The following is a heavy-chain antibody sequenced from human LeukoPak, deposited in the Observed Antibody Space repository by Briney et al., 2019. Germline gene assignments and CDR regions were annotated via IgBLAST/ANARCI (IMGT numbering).Heavy chain of an antibody. D-gene: IGHD3-9*01. Sequence: PGGSLRLSCAASGFTFDDYAMHWVRQAPGKGLEWVSGISWNSGSIGYADSVKGRFTISRDNAKNSLYLQMNSLRAEDTALYYCAKDIDRRHDILTGSDYWGQGTLVTVSS. CDR2: ISWNSGSI. V-gene: IGHV3-9*01. CDR3: AKDIDRRHDILTGSDY. CDR1: GFTFDDYA. J-gene: IGHJ4*02.